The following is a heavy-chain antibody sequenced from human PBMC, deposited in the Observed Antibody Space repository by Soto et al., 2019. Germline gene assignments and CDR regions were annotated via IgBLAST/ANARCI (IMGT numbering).Heavy chain of an antibody. CDR3: AFPATADFDY. CDR1: GGSISSTNW. V-gene: IGHV4-4*02. Sequence: QVQLQESGPGLVKPSGTLSLTCAVSGGSISSTNWWTWVRQSPGRGLEWIGEIYHSGTTNYSPSLKSRVNIAVDMSTNHLSLTLISVTAADTAVYYCAFPATADFDYWGRESWSPSPQ. CDR2: IYHSGTT. J-gene: IGHJ4*02. D-gene: IGHD6-13*01.